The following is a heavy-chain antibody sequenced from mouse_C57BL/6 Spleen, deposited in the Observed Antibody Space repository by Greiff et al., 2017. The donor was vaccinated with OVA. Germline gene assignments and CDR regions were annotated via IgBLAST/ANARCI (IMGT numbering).Heavy chain of an antibody. CDR2: IDPETGGT. Sequence: QVQLQQSGAELVRPGASVTLSCKASGYTFTDYEMHWVKQTPVHGLEWIGAIDPETGGTAYNQKFKGKAILTADKSSSTAYMERRSLTSEDSAVYYCTRAYGSPLAMDYWGQGTSVTVSS. CDR3: TRAYGSPLAMDY. V-gene: IGHV1-15*01. D-gene: IGHD1-1*01. J-gene: IGHJ4*01. CDR1: GYTFTDYE.